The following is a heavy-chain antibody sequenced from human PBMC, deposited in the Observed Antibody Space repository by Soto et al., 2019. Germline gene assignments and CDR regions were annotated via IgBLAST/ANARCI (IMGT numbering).Heavy chain of an antibody. V-gene: IGHV4-4*07. J-gene: IGHJ4*02. CDR3: ARDHNYYDSSGYYPPFDY. Sequence: PSGTLSLTCTVSGGSISSYYWSWIRQPAGKGLEWIGRIYTSGSTNYNPSLKSRVTMSVDTSKNQFSLKLSSVTAADTAVYYCARDHNYYDSSGYYPPFDYWGQGTLVTVSS. CDR1: GGSISSYY. D-gene: IGHD3-22*01. CDR2: IYTSGST.